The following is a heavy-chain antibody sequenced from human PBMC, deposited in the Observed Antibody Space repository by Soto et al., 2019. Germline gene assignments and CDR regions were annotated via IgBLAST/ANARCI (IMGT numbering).Heavy chain of an antibody. D-gene: IGHD6-19*01. CDR2: IYSIGST. Sequence: GGSLRLSCAASGLTVSSNYMTWVRQAPGKGPEWVSVIYSIGSTYYADSVKDRFTISRDNSKNTVYLQMNSLRAEDTAVYYCAREANFGSGWCLDYWGQGALVTVSS. V-gene: IGHV3-66*01. CDR1: GLTVSSNY. CDR3: AREANFGSGWCLDY. J-gene: IGHJ4*02.